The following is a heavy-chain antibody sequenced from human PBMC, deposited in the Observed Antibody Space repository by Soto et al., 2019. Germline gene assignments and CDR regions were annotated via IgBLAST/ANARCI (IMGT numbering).Heavy chain of an antibody. Sequence: ASVKVSCKASGYTFTSYDINWVRQATGQGLEWMGWMNPNSGNTGYAQKFQGRVTMTRNTSISTAYMELSSLRSEDTAVYYCAIHYDILTGYYNAPDDAFDIWGQGTMATVSS. CDR3: AIHYDILTGYYNAPDDAFDI. V-gene: IGHV1-8*01. CDR2: MNPNSGNT. D-gene: IGHD3-9*01. J-gene: IGHJ3*02. CDR1: GYTFTSYD.